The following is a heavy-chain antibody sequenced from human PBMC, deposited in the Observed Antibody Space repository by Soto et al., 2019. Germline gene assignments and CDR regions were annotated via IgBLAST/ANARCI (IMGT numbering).Heavy chain of an antibody. CDR2: ISYDGSNK. D-gene: IGHD5-18*01. J-gene: IGHJ3*02. CDR1: GFTFSSYA. CDR3: ARARSGYSYAHDAFDI. Sequence: QVQLVESGGGVVQPGRSLRLSCAASGFTFSSYAMHWVRQAPGKGLEWVAVISYDGSNKYYADSVKGRFTISRDNSKNTLYLQMNSLRAEDTAVYYCARARSGYSYAHDAFDIWGQGTMVTVSS. V-gene: IGHV3-30-3*01.